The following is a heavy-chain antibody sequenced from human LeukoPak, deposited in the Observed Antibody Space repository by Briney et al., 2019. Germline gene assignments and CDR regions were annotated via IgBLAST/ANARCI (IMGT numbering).Heavy chain of an antibody. CDR2: INGDGSST. CDR1: GFTFNIAW. V-gene: IGHV3-74*01. Sequence: GGSLRLSCAASGFTFNIAWMTWVRQAPGKGLVWVARINGDGSSTTYVESVRGRFTISRDNAKKTLYLQMNSLRAEDAAVYYCARDMYSMSSARGAYWGQGTLVTVSS. CDR3: ARDMYSMSSARGAY. D-gene: IGHD3-10*01. J-gene: IGHJ4*02.